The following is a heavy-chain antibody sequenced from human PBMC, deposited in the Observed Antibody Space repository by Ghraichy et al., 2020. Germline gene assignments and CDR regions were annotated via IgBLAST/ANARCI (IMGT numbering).Heavy chain of an antibody. J-gene: IGHJ3*02. CDR2: IYPGDSDT. V-gene: IGHV5-51*01. D-gene: IGHD1-26*01. CDR3: ATPRSGSYFDAFDI. Sequence: GESLNISCKGSGYTFTSYWIGWVCQMPGKGLEWMGIIYPGDSDTRYSPSFQGQVTISADKSISTAYLQWSSLKASDTAMYYCATPRSGSYFDAFDIWGQGTMVTVSS. CDR1: GYTFTSYW.